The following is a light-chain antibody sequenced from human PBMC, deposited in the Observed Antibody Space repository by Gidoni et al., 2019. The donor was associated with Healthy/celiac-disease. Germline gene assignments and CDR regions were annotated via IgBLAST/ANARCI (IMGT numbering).Light chain of an antibody. CDR2: DAS. Sequence: EMVFTQSPATLSLYPGERATLSCRASQSVSSYLAWYQQKPGQAPRLLIYDASNRATGIPARFSGSGSGTDFTLTISSLEPEDFAVYYCQQRSNWPPYTFGQGTKLEIK. J-gene: IGKJ2*01. CDR3: QQRSNWPPYT. V-gene: IGKV3-11*01. CDR1: QSVSSY.